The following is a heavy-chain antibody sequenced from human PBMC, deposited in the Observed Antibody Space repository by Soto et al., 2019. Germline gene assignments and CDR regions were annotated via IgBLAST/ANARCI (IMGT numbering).Heavy chain of an antibody. D-gene: IGHD2-2*01. CDR3: TTDRVVVVPAGIYYYYGMDV. CDR1: GFTFSNAW. Sequence: GGSLRLSCAASGFTFSNAWMNWVRQAPGKGLEWVGRIKSKTDGGTTDYAAPVKGRFTISRDDSKNTLYLQMNSLKTEDTAVYYCTTDRVVVVPAGIYYYYGMDVWGQGTTVTVSS. V-gene: IGHV3-15*07. CDR2: IKSKTDGGTT. J-gene: IGHJ6*02.